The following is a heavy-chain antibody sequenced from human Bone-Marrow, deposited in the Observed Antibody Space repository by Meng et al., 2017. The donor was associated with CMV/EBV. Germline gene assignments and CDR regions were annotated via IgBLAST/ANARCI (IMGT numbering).Heavy chain of an antibody. J-gene: IGHJ4*02. Sequence: SETLSLTCAVYGGSFSGYYWSWIRQPPGKGLEWIGEINHSGSTNYNPSLKSRVTISVDTSKNQFSLKLSSVTAADTAVYYCARRGVEVNFDYWGQGTLVNVSS. V-gene: IGHV4-34*01. CDR2: INHSGST. D-gene: IGHD5-24*01. CDR1: GGSFSGYY. CDR3: ARRGVEVNFDY.